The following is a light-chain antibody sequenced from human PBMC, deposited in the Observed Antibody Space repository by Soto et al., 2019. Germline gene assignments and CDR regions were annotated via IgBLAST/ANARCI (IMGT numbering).Light chain of an antibody. CDR2: GAS. CDR3: QQHNNWPWT. V-gene: IGKV3-15*01. CDR1: QSVSSN. J-gene: IGKJ1*01. Sequence: EIVMTQSPATLSVSPGERATLSCRASQSVSSNLAWYQQKPGQAPTLLIYGASTRATGIPARFSGSESGTEFTLTISSLQSEDFAVYYCQQHNNWPWTFGQGTKVEIK.